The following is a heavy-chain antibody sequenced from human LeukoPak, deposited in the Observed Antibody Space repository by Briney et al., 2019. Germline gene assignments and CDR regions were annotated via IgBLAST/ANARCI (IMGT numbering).Heavy chain of an antibody. J-gene: IGHJ3*02. V-gene: IGHV3-74*01. D-gene: IGHD3-10*01. CDR1: GFTFSSYW. CDR2: INSDGSSA. CDR3: ARGLLWFGETNDAFDI. Sequence: GGSLRLSCAASGFTFSSYWMHWVRQAPGKGLVWVSRINSDGSSASYADSVKGRFTISRDNAKNTLYLQMNSLRAGDTAVYYCARGLLWFGETNDAFDIWGQGTMVTVSS.